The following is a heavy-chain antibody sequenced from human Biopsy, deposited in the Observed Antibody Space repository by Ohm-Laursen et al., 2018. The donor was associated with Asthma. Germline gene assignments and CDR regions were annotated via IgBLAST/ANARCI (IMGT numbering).Heavy chain of an antibody. Sequence: GASVKVSCKASEDTFSSYVISWMRQAPGQGLEWMGGIIPIVGTTAYAQKFQGRVTITADEATSTAYMELSSLRSEDTAVYYCARDQGDFWFFDLWGRGSLVTVSS. CDR2: IIPIVGTT. CDR3: ARDQGDFWFFDL. D-gene: IGHD3-16*01. J-gene: IGHJ2*01. CDR1: EDTFSSYV. V-gene: IGHV1-69*13.